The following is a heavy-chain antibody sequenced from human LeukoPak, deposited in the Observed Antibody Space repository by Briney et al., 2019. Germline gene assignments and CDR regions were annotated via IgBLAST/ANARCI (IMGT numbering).Heavy chain of an antibody. V-gene: IGHV1-18*01. CDR1: GYTFTTYG. CDR3: ARDSCSSTRCPLDY. D-gene: IGHD2-2*01. CDR2: ISAYNGNT. Sequence: ASVKVSCKTSGYTFTTYGISWVRQAPGLGLEWMGWISAYNGNTKYAQKVQGRVTMTRDTSTTTAYMELRSLRSDDTAVYYWARDSCSSTRCPLDYWGQGTLVTVSS. J-gene: IGHJ4*02.